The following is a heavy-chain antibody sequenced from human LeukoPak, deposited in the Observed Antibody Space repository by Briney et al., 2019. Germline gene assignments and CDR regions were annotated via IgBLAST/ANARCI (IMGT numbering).Heavy chain of an antibody. CDR2: ISSSSSTI. CDR1: GFTFSSYS. CDR3: AGDALRGLQLGWFAP. J-gene: IGHJ5*02. D-gene: IGHD3-10*01. V-gene: IGHV3-48*02. Sequence: GGSLRLSCAASGFTFSSYSMNWVRQAPGKGLEWVSYISSSSSTIYYADSVKGRFTISRDNAKNSLYLQMNSLRDEDTAVYYCAGDALRGLQLGWFAPWGRETLFTSSS.